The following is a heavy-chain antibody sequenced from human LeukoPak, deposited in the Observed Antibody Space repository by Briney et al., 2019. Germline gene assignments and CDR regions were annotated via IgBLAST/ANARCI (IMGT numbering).Heavy chain of an antibody. Sequence: SETQSLTCSVSGGSVSSYYWGWIRQPPGKGLEWIGYIYYGGTTYYNPSLKSRVTISVDTSSNHVSLRLTSVTATDTAVYFCARRGSSGHYGGWFDPWGPGTLVTVSS. CDR3: ARRGSSGHYGGWFDP. CDR1: GGSVSSYY. J-gene: IGHJ5*02. V-gene: IGHV4-59*08. D-gene: IGHD6-19*01. CDR2: IYYGGTT.